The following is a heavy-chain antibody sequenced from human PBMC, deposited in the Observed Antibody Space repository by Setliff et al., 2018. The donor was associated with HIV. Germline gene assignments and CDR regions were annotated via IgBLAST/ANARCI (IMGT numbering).Heavy chain of an antibody. Sequence: SSETLSLTCAMYGDSFGDFYWNWIRQAPGKGLEWIVELNDRGHINYNPSLKSRVTISQDTPKRQFSLRMTSVTAADTAVYYCAIFFVTSVTTQDHWGQGTLVTVSS. CDR3: AIFFVTSVTTQDH. V-gene: IGHV4-34*01. CDR1: GDSFGDFY. J-gene: IGHJ4*02. CDR2: LNDRGHI. D-gene: IGHD4-17*01.